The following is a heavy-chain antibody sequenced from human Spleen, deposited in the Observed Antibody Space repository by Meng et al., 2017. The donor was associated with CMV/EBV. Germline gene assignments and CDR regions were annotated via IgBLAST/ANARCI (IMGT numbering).Heavy chain of an antibody. Sequence: GESLKISCAASGFTFSSYAMHWVRQAPGKGREWVAFISYDGSNKYYADSVKGRFTISRDNAKNSLYLQMNSRRAEDTAVYYCARGLYCSSTSCYVPDAFDIWGQGTMVTVSS. D-gene: IGHD2-2*01. CDR2: ISYDGSNK. J-gene: IGHJ3*02. CDR1: GFTFSSYA. V-gene: IGHV3-30*04. CDR3: ARGLYCSSTSCYVPDAFDI.